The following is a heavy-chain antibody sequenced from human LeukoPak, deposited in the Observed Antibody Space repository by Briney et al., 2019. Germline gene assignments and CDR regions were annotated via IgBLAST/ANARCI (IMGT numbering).Heavy chain of an antibody. D-gene: IGHD5-24*01. CDR1: GYSFTTYW. V-gene: IGHV5-10-1*01. CDR3: ARLERTNYGMDV. CDR2: IDPSDSYT. J-gene: IGHJ6*02. Sequence: GESLRISCQGSGYSFTTYWISWVRQMPGKGLEYMGRIDPSDSYTNYSPSFQGHVTISADESISAAYLQWSSLKASDTAMYYCARLERTNYGMDVWGQGTTVTVSS.